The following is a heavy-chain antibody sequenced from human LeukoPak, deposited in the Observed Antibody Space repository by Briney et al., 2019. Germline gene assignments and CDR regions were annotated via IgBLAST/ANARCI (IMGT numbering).Heavy chain of an antibody. D-gene: IGHD6-6*01. CDR1: GYTFTSYG. J-gene: IGHJ6*03. V-gene: IGHV1-18*01. CDR2: ISAYNSNT. CDR3: AKGGVEEQLGYFYYYMDV. Sequence: ASVKVSCKGSGYTFTSYGISWVRQAPGQGLEWMGWISAYNSNTNYAQKLQGRVTMTRDMSTSTVYMELSSLRSEDTAVYYCAKGGVEEQLGYFYYYMDVWGKGTTVTVSS.